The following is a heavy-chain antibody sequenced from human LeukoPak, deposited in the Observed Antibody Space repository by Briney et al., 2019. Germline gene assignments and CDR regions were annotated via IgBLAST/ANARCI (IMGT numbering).Heavy chain of an antibody. CDR1: GGSISSSSYY. CDR2: IYYSGST. V-gene: IGHV4-39*07. Sequence: SETLSLTCTVSGGSISSSSYYWGWIRQPPGKGLEWIGSIYYSGSTYYNPSLKSRVTISVDTSKNQFSLKLSSVTAADTAVYYCATIWPNEDAFDIWGQGTMVTVSS. J-gene: IGHJ3*02. CDR3: ATIWPNEDAFDI. D-gene: IGHD3-9*01.